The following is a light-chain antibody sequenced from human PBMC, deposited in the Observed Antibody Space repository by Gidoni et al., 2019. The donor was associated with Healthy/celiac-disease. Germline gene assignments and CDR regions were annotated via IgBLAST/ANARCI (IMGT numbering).Light chain of an antibody. V-gene: IGLV1-40*01. CDR2: GNS. J-gene: IGLJ1*01. CDR1: SSNIGAGYD. CDR3: QSYASSLSGSASV. Sequence: QSVLTQPPAVSGAPGQRVTISCTGSSSNIGAGYDVHWYQQLPGTAPKRLIYGNSNRPSGVPDRFSGSKSGTSASLAITGLQAEDEADSYCQSYASSLSGSASVFGTGPQVPVL.